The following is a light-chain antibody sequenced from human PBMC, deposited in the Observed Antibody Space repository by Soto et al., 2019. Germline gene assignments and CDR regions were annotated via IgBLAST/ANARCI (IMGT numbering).Light chain of an antibody. V-gene: IGLV1-44*01. J-gene: IGLJ2*01. CDR2: NID. Sequence: QSVMTQPPSASGTPGQRVTISCSGSSSNIGSISVNWYQQLPGTAPKLLIYNIDQRPSGVPDRFLGSKSGSSASLAISGLQSKDEADYYCASWDDRLSGPIFGGGTKLTVL. CDR1: SSNIGSIS. CDR3: ASWDDRLSGPI.